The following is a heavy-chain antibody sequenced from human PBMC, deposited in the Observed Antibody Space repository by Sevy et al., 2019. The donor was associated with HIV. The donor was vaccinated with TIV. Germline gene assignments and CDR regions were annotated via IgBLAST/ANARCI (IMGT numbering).Heavy chain of an antibody. CDR1: GFIFDDYA. CDR2: ISWNSGKI. Sequence: GGSLRLSCVASGFIFDDYAMHWVRQAPGKGLEWVSGISWNSGKIHYADSVKGRFTISRDNAQNSLFLQMNSLRPEDTAFYYCAKGISAFSTSTWYDYWGQGALVTVSS. D-gene: IGHD6-13*01. CDR3: AKGISAFSTSTWYDY. V-gene: IGHV3-9*01. J-gene: IGHJ4*02.